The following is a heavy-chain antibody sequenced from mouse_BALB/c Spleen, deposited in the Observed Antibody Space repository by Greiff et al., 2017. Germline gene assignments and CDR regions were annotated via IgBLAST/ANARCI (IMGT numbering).Heavy chain of an antibody. J-gene: IGHJ4*01. CDR3: ARHGNYGGGAMDY. CDR1: GFDFSRYW. Sequence: EVKLQESGGGLVQPGGSLKLSCAASGFDFSRYWMSWVRQAPGNGLEWIGEINPDSSTINYTPSLKDKFIISRDNAKNTLYLQMSKVRSEDTALYYCARHGNYGGGAMDYWGQGTSVTVSS. CDR2: INPDSSTI. D-gene: IGHD2-1*01. V-gene: IGHV4-1*02.